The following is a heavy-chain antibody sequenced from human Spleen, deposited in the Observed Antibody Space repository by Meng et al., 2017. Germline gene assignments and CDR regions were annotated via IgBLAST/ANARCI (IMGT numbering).Heavy chain of an antibody. CDR2: IYPDDSDT. J-gene: IGHJ4*02. V-gene: IGHV5-51*01. D-gene: IGHD6-19*01. CDR1: GYSFASYW. CDR3: ARRHSSGLYHFDY. Sequence: GESLKISCKGSGYSFASYWIGWVRQMPGKGLEWMGIIYPDDSDTEYSPSFQGQVTISADKSISTAYLQWSSLKASDTAMYYCARRHSSGLYHFDYWGQGALVTVSS.